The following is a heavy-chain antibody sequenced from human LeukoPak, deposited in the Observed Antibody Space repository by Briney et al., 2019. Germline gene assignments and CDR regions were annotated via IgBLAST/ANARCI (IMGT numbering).Heavy chain of an antibody. V-gene: IGHV1-69*13. J-gene: IGHJ4*02. CDR1: GGTFSSYT. CDR3: ARGSVDMATSTWDGVDH. CDR2: IIPIFGAA. Sequence: SVKVSCKASGGTFSSYTINWVRQAPGQGLEWMGGIIPIFGAANYAQNFRGRVTITADESTSTAYMELSSLRSEDTAMYYCARGSVDMATSTWDGVDHWGQGTLVTVSS. D-gene: IGHD5-24*01.